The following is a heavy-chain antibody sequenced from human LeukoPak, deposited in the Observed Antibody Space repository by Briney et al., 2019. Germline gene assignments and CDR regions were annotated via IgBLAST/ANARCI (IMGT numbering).Heavy chain of an antibody. CDR1: GGSFSGYY. CDR2: INHSGST. D-gene: IGHD3-10*01. J-gene: IGHJ4*02. CDR3: ARSKNYGPGRTPFDY. Sequence: SETLSLTCAVYGGSFSGYYWSWIRQPPGKGLEWIGEINHSGSTNYNPSLKSRVTISVDTSKNQFSLKLSSVTAADTAVYYCARSKNYGPGRTPFDYWGQGTLVTVSS. V-gene: IGHV4-34*01.